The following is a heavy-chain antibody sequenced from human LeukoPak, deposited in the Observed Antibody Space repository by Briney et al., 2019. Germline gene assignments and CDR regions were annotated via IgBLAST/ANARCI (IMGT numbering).Heavy chain of an antibody. CDR1: GGSISSSSYY. CDR3: GGGGSSGSYYSYYYYYMDV. V-gene: IGHV4-39*01. J-gene: IGHJ6*03. Sequence: PSETLSLTCTVSGGSISSSSYYWGWNRQPPGKGLEWIGSIYYSGSTYYNPSLKSRVTISVDTSKNQFSLKLSSVTAADTAVYYCGGGGSSGSYYSYYYYYMDVWGKGTTVTVSS. CDR2: IYYSGST. D-gene: IGHD3-10*01.